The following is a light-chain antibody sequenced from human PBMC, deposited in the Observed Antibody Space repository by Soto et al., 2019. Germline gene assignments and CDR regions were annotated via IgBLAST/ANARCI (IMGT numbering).Light chain of an antibody. Sequence: QSAPTQPRSVSGSPGQSVTISCTGASSDIGDYNYVSWYQQHPGKAPKLVIYDVTKRPSGVPDRFSGSKSGNTASLTISGLQAEDEADYYCCSYAGSYTSYVFGTGTKVTVL. J-gene: IGLJ1*01. CDR1: SSDIGDYNY. CDR2: DVT. CDR3: CSYAGSYTSYV. V-gene: IGLV2-11*01.